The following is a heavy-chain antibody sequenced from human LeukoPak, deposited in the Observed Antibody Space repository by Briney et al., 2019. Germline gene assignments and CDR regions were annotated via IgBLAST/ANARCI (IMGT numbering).Heavy chain of an antibody. Sequence: PGGSLRLSCAASGFTFSSYAMHWVRQAPGKGLEWVAVISYDGSNKYYADSVKGRFTISRDNSKNTLYLQMNSLRAEDTAVYYCARDLSPRAACPLKKFDYWGQGTLVTVSS. J-gene: IGHJ4*02. CDR1: GFTFSSYA. CDR3: ARDLSPRAACPLKKFDY. D-gene: IGHD6-13*01. CDR2: ISYDGSNK. V-gene: IGHV3-30-3*01.